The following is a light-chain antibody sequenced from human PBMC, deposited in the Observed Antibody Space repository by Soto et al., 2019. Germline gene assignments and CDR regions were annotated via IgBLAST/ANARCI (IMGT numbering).Light chain of an antibody. Sequence: QSALTQPRSVSGSPGQSVTLSCTGTSSDVGGYNSVTWYQQHPGNAPKLMIYDVSKRPSGVPDRFSGSKSGNTASLTISGLQAEDEADYYCCSYAGTYTFVFGGGTKLTVL. CDR1: SSDVGGYNS. J-gene: IGLJ2*01. CDR2: DVS. V-gene: IGLV2-11*01. CDR3: CSYAGTYTFV.